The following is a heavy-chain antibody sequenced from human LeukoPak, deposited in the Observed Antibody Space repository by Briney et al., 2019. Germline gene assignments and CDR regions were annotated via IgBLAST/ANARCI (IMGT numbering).Heavy chain of an antibody. D-gene: IGHD6-19*01. Sequence: GGSLRLSCAASGFTFGDHYMDWVRQAPGKGLEWVGRIRNKATSYNTEYAASVKGRFTISRDDSENSLYLQMNSLKTEDTAVYFCARLSSISYPDYWGRGTLVIVSS. CDR3: ARLSSISYPDY. V-gene: IGHV3-72*01. CDR1: GFTFGDHY. J-gene: IGHJ4*02. CDR2: IRNKATSYNT.